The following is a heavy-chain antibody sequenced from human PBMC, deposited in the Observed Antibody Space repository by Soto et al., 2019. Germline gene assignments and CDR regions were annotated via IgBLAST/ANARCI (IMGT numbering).Heavy chain of an antibody. J-gene: IGHJ5*02. V-gene: IGHV4-30-2*01. CDR3: DTVGSGSAWFDP. D-gene: IGHD3-10*01. Sequence: SETLSLTCAVSGGSISSGGYSWSWIRQPPGKGLEWIGYIYHSGSTYYNPSLKSRVTISVDRSKNQFSLKLSSVTAADTAVYYCDTVGSGSAWFDPWGQGTLVTVSS. CDR1: GGSISSGGYS. CDR2: IYHSGST.